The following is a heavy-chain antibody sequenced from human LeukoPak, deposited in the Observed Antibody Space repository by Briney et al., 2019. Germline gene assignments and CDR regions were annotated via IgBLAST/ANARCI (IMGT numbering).Heavy chain of an antibody. CDR1: GGSISSSNW. CDR3: ARDTYYYDSSGRGFDY. CDR2: IYHGGST. Sequence: SETLSLTCAVSGGSISSSNWWSWVRQPPGKGLEWIGEIYHGGSTKYNPSLKSRVTISVDKSKNQFSLKLSSVTAADTAVYYCARDTYYYDSSGRGFDYWGQGTLVTVSS. D-gene: IGHD3-22*01. J-gene: IGHJ4*02. V-gene: IGHV4-4*02.